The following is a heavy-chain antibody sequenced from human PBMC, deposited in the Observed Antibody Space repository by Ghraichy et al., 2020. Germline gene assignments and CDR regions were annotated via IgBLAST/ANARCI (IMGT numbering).Heavy chain of an antibody. D-gene: IGHD4-17*01. CDR2: IWYDGSNK. V-gene: IGHV3-33*01. J-gene: IGHJ5*02. CDR1: GFTFSSYG. Sequence: GGSLRLSCAASGFTFSSYGMHWVRQAPGKGLEWVAVIWYDGSNKYYADSVKGRFTISRDNSKNTLYPQMNSLRAEDTAVYYCARSYYGDYRRRGRWFDPWGQGTLVTVSS. CDR3: ARSYYGDYRRRGRWFDP.